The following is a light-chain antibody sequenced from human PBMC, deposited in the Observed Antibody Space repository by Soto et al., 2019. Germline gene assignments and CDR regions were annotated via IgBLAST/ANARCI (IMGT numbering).Light chain of an antibody. Sequence: EIVLTQSPDTLSLSPGERATLSCRASQRDYDGYLAWYKQRPGQPPRLLIYGVFRRPNGIPERVSGSGSGTDFTLTITPLEPEDFAEYYCQHYGHPQWTFGQGTKGEVK. CDR3: QHYGHPQWT. J-gene: IGKJ1*01. CDR1: QRDYDGY. V-gene: IGKV3-20*01. CDR2: GVF.